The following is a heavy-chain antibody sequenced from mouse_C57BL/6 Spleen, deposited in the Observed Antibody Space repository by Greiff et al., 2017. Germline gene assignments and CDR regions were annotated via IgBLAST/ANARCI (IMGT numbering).Heavy chain of an antibody. CDR2: INPSNGGT. J-gene: IGHJ3*01. CDR1: GYTFTSYW. CDR3: ARSHFTTVPLAY. D-gene: IGHD1-1*01. Sequence: QVQLQQPGTELVKPGASVKLSCKASGYTFTSYWMHWVKQRPGQGLEWIGNINPSNGGTNYNEKFKSQATLTVDKSSSTAYMQLSSLTSEDSAVYYCARSHFTTVPLAYWGQGTLVTVSA. V-gene: IGHV1-53*01.